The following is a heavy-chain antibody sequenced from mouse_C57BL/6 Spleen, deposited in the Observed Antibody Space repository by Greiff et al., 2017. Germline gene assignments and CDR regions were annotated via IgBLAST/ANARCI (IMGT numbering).Heavy chain of an antibody. CDR2: ISYDGSN. J-gene: IGHJ4*01. CDR3: ARLEVDY. V-gene: IGHV3-6*01. Sequence: EVKLMESGPGLVKPSQSLSLTCSVTGYSITSGYYWNWIRQFPGNKLEWMGYISYDGSNNYNPSLKNRISITRDTSKNQFFLKLNSVTTEDTATYYCARLEVDYWGQGTSVTVSS. CDR1: GYSITSGYY.